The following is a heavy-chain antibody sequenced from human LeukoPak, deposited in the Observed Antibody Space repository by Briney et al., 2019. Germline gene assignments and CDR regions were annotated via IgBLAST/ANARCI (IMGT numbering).Heavy chain of an antibody. Sequence: GGAVRLSCAASGFTVSSNYMSWVRQAPGKGLEWVSVIYCGGSTYYADSVKARFTISRDNSKNTLYLQMNSLRGEDTAVYYCAREGQEYYDILTCAFDYWGQRTLVPV. V-gene: IGHV3-53*01. CDR3: AREGQEYYDILTCAFDY. D-gene: IGHD3-9*01. J-gene: IGHJ4*02. CDR1: GFTVSSNY. CDR2: IYCGGST.